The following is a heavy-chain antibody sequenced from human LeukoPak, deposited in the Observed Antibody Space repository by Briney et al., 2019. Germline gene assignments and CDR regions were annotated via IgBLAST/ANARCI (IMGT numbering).Heavy chain of an antibody. Sequence: GGSLRLSCAASGFTFSSYAMSWVRQAPGKGLEWGSAISGSGGSTYYADSVKGRFTISRDNSKNTLYLQMNRLRAEDTAVYYCARAGRDKPRSGNAFDIWGQGTMVTVSS. V-gene: IGHV3-23*01. D-gene: IGHD3-10*01. CDR3: ARAGRDKPRSGNAFDI. CDR1: GFTFSSYA. J-gene: IGHJ3*02. CDR2: ISGSGGST.